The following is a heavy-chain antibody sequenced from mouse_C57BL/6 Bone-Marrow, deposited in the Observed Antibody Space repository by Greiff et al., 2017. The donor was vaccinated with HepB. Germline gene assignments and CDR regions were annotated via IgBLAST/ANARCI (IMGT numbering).Heavy chain of an antibody. CDR1: GYTFTSYW. CDR3: ARSRANYDSYAMDY. D-gene: IGHD2-4*01. CDR2: IHPNSGST. Sequence: QVQLKESGAELVKPGASVKLSCKASGYTFTSYWMHWVKQRPGQGLEWIGMIHPNSGSTNYNEKFKSKATLTVDKSSSTAYMQLSSLTSEDSAVYYCARSRANYDSYAMDYWGQGTSVTVSS. J-gene: IGHJ4*01. V-gene: IGHV1-64*01.